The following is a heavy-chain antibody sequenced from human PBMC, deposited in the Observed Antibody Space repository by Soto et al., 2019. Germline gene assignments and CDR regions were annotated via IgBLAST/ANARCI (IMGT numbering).Heavy chain of an antibody. CDR2: IYPGDSDT. CDR1: GYSFTSYW. Sequence: HGESLKISCKGSGYSFTSYWIGWVRQMPGKGLEWMGIIYPGDSDTRYSPSFQGQVAISADKSISTAYLQWSSLKASDTAMYYCARHKDSSSSYYYYGMDVWGQGTTVTVSS. CDR3: ARHKDSSSSYYYYGMDV. V-gene: IGHV5-51*01. J-gene: IGHJ6*02. D-gene: IGHD6-6*01.